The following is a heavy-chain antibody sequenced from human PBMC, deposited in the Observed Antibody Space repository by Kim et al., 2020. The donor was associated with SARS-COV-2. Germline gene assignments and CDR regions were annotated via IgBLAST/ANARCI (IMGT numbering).Heavy chain of an antibody. CDR3: ARDLNWGYDY. V-gene: IGHV3-66*01. J-gene: IGHJ4*02. D-gene: IGHD7-27*01. Sequence: GNTKYADSVKGRFTISRDRSTNTLFLQMNNLRVEDTAVYYCARDLNWGYDYWGQGTLVTVSS. CDR2: GNT.